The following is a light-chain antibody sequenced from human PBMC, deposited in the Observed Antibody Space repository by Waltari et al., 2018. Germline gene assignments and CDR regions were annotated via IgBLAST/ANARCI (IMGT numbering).Light chain of an antibody. CDR3: SSYSTSSSLIL. J-gene: IGLJ2*01. CDR1: SSDVGGHDY. Sequence: QSALSQPASVSGSPGQSITISCTGASSDVGGHDYVSWYQQHPGKAPKLIIRDFNNRPSGVSNRFFCSKSGNTASLTISWLQAEDEADYYCSSYSTSSSLILFGEGTKVTVL. V-gene: IGLV2-14*03. CDR2: DFN.